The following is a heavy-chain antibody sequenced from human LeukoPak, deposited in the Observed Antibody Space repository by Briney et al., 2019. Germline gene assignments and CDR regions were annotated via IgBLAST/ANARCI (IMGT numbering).Heavy chain of an antibody. D-gene: IGHD2-21*01. CDR2: IDSVGTS. CDR1: GCSINKYS. CDR3: ARVCGAATNYRLCGFDV. Sequence: PSETLSLTCAVSGCSINKYSWNWIRQPPGKGLEWVWHIDSVGTSNNNPTLRGRVIMSVDTTNSDYSLEVTSMTAADTAMYYCARVCGAATNYRLCGFDVWGQGTVVTVSS. J-gene: IGHJ3*01. V-gene: IGHV4-59*10.